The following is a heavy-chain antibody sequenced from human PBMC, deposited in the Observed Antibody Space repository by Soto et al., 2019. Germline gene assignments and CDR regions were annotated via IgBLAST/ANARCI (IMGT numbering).Heavy chain of an antibody. V-gene: IGHV4-31*03. CDR2: IYYSGST. CDR1: GGSISSGGYY. Sequence: SETLSLTCTVSGGSISSGGYYWSWIRQHPGKGLEWIGYIYYSGSTYYNPSLKSRVTISVDTSKNQFSLKLSSVTAADTAVYYCARGTAMVKGYYYYGMDVWGQGTTVTVSS. CDR3: ARGTAMVKGYYYYGMDV. D-gene: IGHD5-18*01. J-gene: IGHJ6*02.